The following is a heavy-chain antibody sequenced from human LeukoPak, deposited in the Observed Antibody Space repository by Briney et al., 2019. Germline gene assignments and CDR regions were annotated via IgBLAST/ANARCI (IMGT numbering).Heavy chain of an antibody. CDR2: VSGGGGTT. J-gene: IGHJ4*02. CDR1: GFTFSSHA. CDR3: ARAPLDTAMDIFDY. D-gene: IGHD5-18*01. Sequence: GGSLRLSCAASGFTFSSHAVSWVRQPPGKGLEWVSSVSGGGGTTYYADSVKGRFTISRDSSKSTLYLQMNSLRAEDTAVYYCARAPLDTAMDIFDYWGQGTLVTVSS. V-gene: IGHV3-23*01.